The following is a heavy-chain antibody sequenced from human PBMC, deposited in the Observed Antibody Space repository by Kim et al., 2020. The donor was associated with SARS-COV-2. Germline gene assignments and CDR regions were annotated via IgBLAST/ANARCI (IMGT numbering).Heavy chain of an antibody. Sequence: GGSLRLSCVASGFSFSSTSYSMSWVRRAPGKGLEWVSGISGDGVRKEYADSGKGRFTISRENSKNTLYLQMNRLRAEGTAVYYCAEDETSGDGVWDCDYWGKGSRVTVS. J-gene: IGHJ4*02. D-gene: IGHD2-21*02. CDR3: AEDETSGDGVWDCDY. CDR2: ISGDGVRK. V-gene: IGHV3-23*01. CDR1: GFSFSSTSYS.